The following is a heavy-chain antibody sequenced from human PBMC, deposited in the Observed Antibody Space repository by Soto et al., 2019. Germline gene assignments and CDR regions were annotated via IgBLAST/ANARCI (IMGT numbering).Heavy chain of an antibody. J-gene: IGHJ4*02. V-gene: IGHV4-39*01. CDR1: GGSISSSSDY. CDR2: IYYSGST. Sequence: SETLSLTCTVSGGSISSSSDYWGWIRQPPGKGLEWIGSIYYSGSTYYNPSLKSRVTISVDTSKNQFSLKLSSVTAADTAVYYCARHEAPSGWYFDYWGQGTLVTVSS. D-gene: IGHD6-19*01. CDR3: ARHEAPSGWYFDY.